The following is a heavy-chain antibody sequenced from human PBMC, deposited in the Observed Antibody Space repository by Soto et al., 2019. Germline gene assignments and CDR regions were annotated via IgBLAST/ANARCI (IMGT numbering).Heavy chain of an antibody. Sequence: SETLSLTCTVSGGSTSSYYWSWIRQPPGKGLGWIGYIYYSGSTNYNPSLKSRVTISVDTSKNQFSLKLNSVTAADTAVYYCARETYYYDSSGYYPRDGMDVWGQGTTVTVS. D-gene: IGHD3-22*01. CDR3: ARETYYYDSSGYYPRDGMDV. CDR1: GGSTSSYY. V-gene: IGHV4-59*01. CDR2: IYYSGST. J-gene: IGHJ6*02.